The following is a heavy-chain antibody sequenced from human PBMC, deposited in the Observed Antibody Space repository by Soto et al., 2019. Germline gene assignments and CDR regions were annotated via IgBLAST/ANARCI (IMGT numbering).Heavy chain of an antibody. CDR3: ARDLCSGGSGYSLSI. CDR1: GFTFSTYS. CDR2: ISFSSAYI. Sequence: EVQLVESGGGLVKPGGSLRLSCAASGFTFSTYSMNWVRQTPGKGLEWVSSISFSSAYIYYADSVRGRFTISRDNAKNALYLQLNSLRSVDTAVYYGARDLCSGGSGYSLSIWGQGTMVAVSS. D-gene: IGHD2-15*01. J-gene: IGHJ3*02. V-gene: IGHV3-21*01.